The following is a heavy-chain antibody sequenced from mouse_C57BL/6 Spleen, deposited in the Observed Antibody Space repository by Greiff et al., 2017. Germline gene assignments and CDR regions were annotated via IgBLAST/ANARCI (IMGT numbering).Heavy chain of an antibody. CDR3: TGGMVPWFAY. CDR2: IRLKSDNYAT. CDR1: GFTFSNYW. D-gene: IGHD2-3*01. Sequence: LMESGGGLVQPGGSMKLSCVASGFTFSNYWMNWVRQSPEKGLEWVAQIRLKSDNYATHYAESVKGRFTISRDDSKSSVYLQMNNLRAEDTGIYYCTGGMVPWFAYWGQGTLVTVSA. J-gene: IGHJ3*01. V-gene: IGHV6-3*01.